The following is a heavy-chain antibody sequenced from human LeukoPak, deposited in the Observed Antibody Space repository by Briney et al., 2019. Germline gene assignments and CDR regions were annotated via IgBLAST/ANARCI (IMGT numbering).Heavy chain of an antibody. CDR2: INHDGSST. D-gene: IGHD3-16*02. CDR3: ARSKGSYRYYFDY. CDR1: GFTFSTFW. Sequence: PGGSLRLSCATSGFTFSTFWMHWVRQAPGKGLVWVSRINHDGSSTNYADSVKGRFTISRDNSKNTLYLQMNSLRAEDTAVYYCARSKGSYRYYFDYWGQGTLVTVSS. J-gene: IGHJ4*02. V-gene: IGHV3-74*01.